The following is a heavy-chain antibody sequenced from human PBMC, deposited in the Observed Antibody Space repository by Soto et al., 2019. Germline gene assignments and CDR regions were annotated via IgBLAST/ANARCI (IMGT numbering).Heavy chain of an antibody. V-gene: IGHV3-23*01. D-gene: IGHD1-26*01. J-gene: IGHJ4*02. CDR3: ARDPGWEPPSAENPNFLLFY. CDR2: ISGSGGST. Sequence: GGSLRLSCAASGFTFSSYAMSWVRQAPGKGLEWVSAISGSGGSTYYADSVKGRFTISRDNSKNTLYLQMNSLRAEDTAVYYCARDPGWEPPSAENPNFLLFYWGQGTLVTVSS. CDR1: GFTFSSYA.